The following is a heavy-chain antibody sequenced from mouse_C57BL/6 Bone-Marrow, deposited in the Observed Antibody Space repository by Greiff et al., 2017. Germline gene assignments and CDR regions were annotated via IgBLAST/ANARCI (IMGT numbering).Heavy chain of an antibody. CDR1: GYTFTSYW. V-gene: IGHV1-55*01. J-gene: IGHJ2*01. Sequence: VQLQQPGAELVKPGASVKMSCKASGYTFTSYWITWVKQRPGQGLGWIGDIYPTSGRTNYNEKFKSKAILTVDTSSNTAYMQLSSLTSEDSAVFYIARSGLLGRSFDYWGQGPTLTVAS. CDR2: IYPTSGRT. CDR3: ARSGLLGRSFDY. D-gene: IGHD3-1*01.